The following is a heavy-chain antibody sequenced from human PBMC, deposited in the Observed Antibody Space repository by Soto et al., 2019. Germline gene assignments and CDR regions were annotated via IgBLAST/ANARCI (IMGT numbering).Heavy chain of an antibody. J-gene: IGHJ6*03. Sequence: GGSLRLSCAASGFTFSSYWMSWVRQAPGKGLEWVANIKQDGSEKYYVDSVKGRFTISRDNAKNSLYLQMNSLRAEDTAVYYCARGGYSSSVFSSRYYYYYMDVWGKGTTVTVS. CDR2: IKQDGSEK. D-gene: IGHD6-6*01. CDR3: ARGGYSSSVFSSRYYYYYMDV. CDR1: GFTFSSYW. V-gene: IGHV3-7*01.